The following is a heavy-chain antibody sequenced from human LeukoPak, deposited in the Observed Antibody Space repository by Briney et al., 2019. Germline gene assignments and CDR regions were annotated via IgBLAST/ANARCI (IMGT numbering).Heavy chain of an antibody. CDR1: GFTFSSYG. V-gene: IGHV3-30*18. CDR2: ISYDGSNK. CDR3: AKERGAAAFDY. Sequence: PGRPLRLSCAASGFTFSSYGMHWVRQAPGKGLEWVAVISYDGSNKYYADSVKGRFTISRDNSKNTLYLQMNSLRAEDTAVYYCAKERGAAAFDYWGQGTLVTVSS. J-gene: IGHJ4*02. D-gene: IGHD6-13*01.